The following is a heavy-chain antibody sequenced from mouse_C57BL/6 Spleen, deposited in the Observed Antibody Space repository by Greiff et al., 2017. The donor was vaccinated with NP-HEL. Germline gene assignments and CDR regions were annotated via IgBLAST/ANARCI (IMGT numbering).Heavy chain of an antibody. CDR1: GFTFTDYY. Sequence: EVKLMESGGGLVQPGASLRLSCAASGFTFTDYYMSWVRQPPGKAPEWLALIRNKANGYTTEYTASVKGRFTISRDNSKNILYLQMNTLRAEDSATYYCVQAPPLYDGYYGGFAYWGQGTLVTVSA. CDR3: VQAPPLYDGYYGGFAY. J-gene: IGHJ3*01. V-gene: IGHV7-4*01. CDR2: IRNKANGYTT. D-gene: IGHD2-3*01.